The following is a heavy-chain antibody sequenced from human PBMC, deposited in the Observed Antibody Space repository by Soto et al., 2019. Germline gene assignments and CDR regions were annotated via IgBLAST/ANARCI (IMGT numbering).Heavy chain of an antibody. Sequence: GASVKVSCKASGGTFSSYIISWVRQAPGQGLEWMGRIIPILGITNYAQKFQGRVTITAGKSTSTAYMELSSLRSEDTAVYYCARGLQGGPKNAFDIWGRGTMVTVSS. D-gene: IGHD2-15*01. J-gene: IGHJ3*02. CDR1: GGTFSSYI. CDR2: IIPILGIT. CDR3: ARGLQGGPKNAFDI. V-gene: IGHV1-69*02.